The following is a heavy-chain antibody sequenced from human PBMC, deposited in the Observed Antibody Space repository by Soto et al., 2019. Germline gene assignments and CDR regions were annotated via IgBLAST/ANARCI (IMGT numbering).Heavy chain of an antibody. D-gene: IGHD6-13*01. J-gene: IGHJ4*02. CDR3: AKGLINGRWYAED. V-gene: IGHV3-23*01. CDR1: GFTFSSCV. CDR2: ISESGTGT. Sequence: EVHLLESGGGLVQPGESLRLSCGASGFTFSSCVMTWVRQAPGKGLEWVSCISESGTGTYYADSVKGRFTISRDNSKNTMYLQMNNRRAEDTGVYYCAKGLINGRWYAEDWGQGTLVTVSS.